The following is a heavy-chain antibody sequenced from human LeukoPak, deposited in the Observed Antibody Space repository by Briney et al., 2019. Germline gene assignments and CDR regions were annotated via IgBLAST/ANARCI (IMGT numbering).Heavy chain of an antibody. CDR1: GYTFTSYG. J-gene: IGHJ5*02. CDR3: ARVVTMVRGVITLPNWFDP. V-gene: IGHV1-18*01. D-gene: IGHD3-10*01. Sequence: ASVKVSCKASGYTFTSYGISWVRQAPGQGLEWMGWISAYNGNTNYAQKLQGRVTMTTDTSTSTAYMELRSLRSDDTAVYYCARVVTMVRGVITLPNWFDPWGQGTLVTVSS. CDR2: ISAYNGNT.